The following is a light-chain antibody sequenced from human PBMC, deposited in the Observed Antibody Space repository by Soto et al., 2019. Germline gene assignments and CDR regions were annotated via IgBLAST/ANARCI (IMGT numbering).Light chain of an antibody. V-gene: IGKV3-20*01. CDR2: GAS. CDR1: QSVSSSY. Sequence: EXVLTQSPGTLSLSPGERATLSCRASQSVSSSYLAWYQQKPGQAPRLLIYGASSRATGIPDRFSGSGSGTDFTLTISRLEPEDFAVYYCQQYGSSPALTFGGGTKVEIK. CDR3: QQYGSSPALT. J-gene: IGKJ4*01.